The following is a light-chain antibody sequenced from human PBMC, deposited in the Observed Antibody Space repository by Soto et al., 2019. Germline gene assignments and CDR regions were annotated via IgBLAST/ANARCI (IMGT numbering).Light chain of an antibody. J-gene: IGKJ3*01. CDR3: QQYDNIPLT. CDR1: QGISNY. V-gene: IGKV1-33*01. Sequence: DIQMTQSPSSLSASVGDRVTITCRASQGISNYLAWYQQKPGKAPKLLIYETSNLETGVPSRFSGSGSGTDFTFTISTLQSEDLATYYCQQYDNIPLTFGPGTKVDIK. CDR2: ETS.